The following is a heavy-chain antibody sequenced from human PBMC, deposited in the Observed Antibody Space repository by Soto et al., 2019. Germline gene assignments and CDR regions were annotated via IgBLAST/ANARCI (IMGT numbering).Heavy chain of an antibody. J-gene: IGHJ4*02. CDR2: IYYSGST. V-gene: IGHV4-39*01. CDR1: GGSISSSSYY. D-gene: IGHD3-10*01. Sequence: TSETLSLTCTVSGGSISSSSYYWGWIRQPPGKGLEWIGSIYYSGSTYYNPSLKSRATISVDTSKNQFSLKLSSVTAADTAVYYCARQFMAMVRGVTLLDYWGQGTLVTVSS. CDR3: ARQFMAMVRGVTLLDY.